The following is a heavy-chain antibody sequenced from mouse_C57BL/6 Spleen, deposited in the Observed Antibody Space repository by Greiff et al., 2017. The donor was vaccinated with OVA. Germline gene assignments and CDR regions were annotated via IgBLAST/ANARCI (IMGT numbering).Heavy chain of an antibody. CDR1: GYTFTSYW. V-gene: IGHV1-55*01. CDR2: IYPGSGST. CDR3: ARKKRFYDYDGGYAMDY. D-gene: IGHD2-4*01. Sequence: QVQLQQPGAELVKPGASVKMSCKASGYTFTSYWITWVKQRPGQGLEWIGDIYPGSGSTNYNEKFKSKATLTVDTSSSTAYMQLSSLTSEDSAVYYCARKKRFYDYDGGYAMDYWGQGTSVTVSS. J-gene: IGHJ4*01.